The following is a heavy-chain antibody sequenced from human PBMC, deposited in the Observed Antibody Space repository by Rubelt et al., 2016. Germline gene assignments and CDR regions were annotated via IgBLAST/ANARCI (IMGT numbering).Heavy chain of an antibody. V-gene: IGHV3-7*04. Sequence: EVQVVESGGALVQPGGSLRLSCAASGSNWMTWVRQAPGKGLEWVADISQDGSERYYVDSVKGRFTISRDNAKNSLYLQMDSLRADDTGVYYCARGGPGGHFDYWGQGTLVTVSS. CDR3: ARGGPGGHFDY. D-gene: IGHD3-16*01. J-gene: IGHJ4*02. CDR2: ISQDGSER. CDR1: GSNW.